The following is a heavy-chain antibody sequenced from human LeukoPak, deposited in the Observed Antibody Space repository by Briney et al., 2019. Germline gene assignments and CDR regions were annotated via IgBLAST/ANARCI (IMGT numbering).Heavy chain of an antibody. CDR2: IDTDGSST. V-gene: IGHV3-74*01. Sequence: GGSLRLSCAASGFSFSSYWMHWVRQAPGKGLVWVSRIDTDGSSTRYADSVKGRFTIPRDNAKNTLYLQMNSLRAEDTAVYYCVRALNDYWSGYSASFDYWGQGTLVTVSS. CDR3: VRALNDYWSGYSASFDY. CDR1: GFSFSSYW. D-gene: IGHD3-3*01. J-gene: IGHJ4*02.